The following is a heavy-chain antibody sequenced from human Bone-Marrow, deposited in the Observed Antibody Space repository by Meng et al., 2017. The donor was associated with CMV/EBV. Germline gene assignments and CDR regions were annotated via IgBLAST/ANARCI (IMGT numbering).Heavy chain of an antibody. CDR2: VLYGGYT. CDR1: GDSVSSNTYY. J-gene: IGHJ6*02. CDR3: ARDFGDFGMDV. D-gene: IGHD3-3*01. V-gene: IGHV4-39*07. Sequence: SETLSLTCTVSGDSVSSNTYYWGWIRQPPGKGLEWIGGVLYGGYTYYSPSLKSRVTISVDTSENQFSLRLSSVTAADTAVYYCARDFGDFGMDVWGQGTTVTVSS.